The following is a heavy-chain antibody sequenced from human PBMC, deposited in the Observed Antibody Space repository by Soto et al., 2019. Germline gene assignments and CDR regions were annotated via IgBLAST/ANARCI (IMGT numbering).Heavy chain of an antibody. CDR1: GGSISSYY. CDR2: IYTSGST. V-gene: IGHV4-4*07. Sequence: SETLSLTCTVSGGSISSYYWSWIRQPAGKGLEWIGRIYTSGSTNYNPSLKSRVTMSVDTSKNQFSLKLSSVTAADTAVYYCARDTITGTTSYYYYYGMDVWGQGTTVTVSS. D-gene: IGHD1-7*01. CDR3: ARDTITGTTSYYYYYGMDV. J-gene: IGHJ6*02.